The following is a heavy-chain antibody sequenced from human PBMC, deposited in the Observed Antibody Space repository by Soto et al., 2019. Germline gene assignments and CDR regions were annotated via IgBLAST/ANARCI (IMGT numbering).Heavy chain of an antibody. D-gene: IGHD2-21*01. CDR2: ISAYNGNT. J-gene: IGHJ6*02. CDR3: ARGAFCGGAPGCRDMDV. V-gene: IGHV1-18*01. CDR1: GYNFISHS. Sequence: QIQLVQSGGEVKKPGASVKVSCKSSGYNFISHSITWVRQAPGQGLEWMGRISAYNGNTNHAQKFQGRLTMTTDTSTSRAYMELRSRTSDDTAVYYCARGAFCGGAPGCRDMDVWGQGTTVTVSS.